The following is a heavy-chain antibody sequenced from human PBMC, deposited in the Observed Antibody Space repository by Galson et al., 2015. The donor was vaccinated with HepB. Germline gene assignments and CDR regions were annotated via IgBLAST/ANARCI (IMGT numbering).Heavy chain of an antibody. J-gene: IGHJ6*02. CDR2: IYYSGST. CDR1: GGSISSYY. D-gene: IGHD6-6*01. CDR3: ARDDRYSSSSGSYYYYGMDV. V-gene: IGHV4-59*01. Sequence: LSLTCTVSGGSISSYYWSWIRQPPGKGLEWIGYIYYSGSTNYNPSLKSRVTISVDTSKNQFSLKLSSVTAADTAVYYCARDDRYSSSSGSYYYYGMDVWGQGTTVTVSS.